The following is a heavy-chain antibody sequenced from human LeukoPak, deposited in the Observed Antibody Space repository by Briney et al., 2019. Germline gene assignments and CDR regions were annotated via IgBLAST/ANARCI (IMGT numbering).Heavy chain of an antibody. CDR3: ARVASGYDGYFDY. V-gene: IGHV4-31*03. CDR2: IYYSGST. CDR1: GGSISSGGYY. D-gene: IGHD5-12*01. Sequence: SQTLSLTCTVSGGSISSGGYYWSWIRQHPGKGLEWIGYIYYSGSTYYNPSLKSRVTISVDTSKNQFSLKLSSVTAADTAVYYCARVASGYDGYFDYWGQGTLVTVSS. J-gene: IGHJ4*02.